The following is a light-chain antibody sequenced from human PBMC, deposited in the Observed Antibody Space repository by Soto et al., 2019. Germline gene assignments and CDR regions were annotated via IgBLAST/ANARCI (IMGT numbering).Light chain of an antibody. CDR2: XXX. J-gene: IGLJ1*01. CDR3: SSYTSSSTQV. CDR1: SSDVGGYNY. V-gene: IGLV2-14*01. Sequence: QSALTQPASVSGSPGQSITISCTGTSSDVGGYNYVSWYQQHPGKAPKLMIXXXXXXXXXXXXXXXXSKSGNTASLTISGXXXXXXXXYYCSSYTSSSTQVFGTGTKLTVL.